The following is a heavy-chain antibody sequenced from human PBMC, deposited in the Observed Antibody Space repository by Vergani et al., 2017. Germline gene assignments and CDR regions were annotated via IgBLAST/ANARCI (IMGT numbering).Heavy chain of an antibody. CDR2: IIPILGIA. D-gene: IGHD2-2*02. J-gene: IGHJ4*01. CDR3: ARGPYCSSTSCYTDFDY. CDR1: GGTFSSYT. V-gene: IGHV1-69*02. Sequence: QVQLVQSGAEVKKPGSSVKVSCKASGGTFSSYTISWVRQAPGQGLEWMGRIIPILGIANYAQKFQGRVTITADKSTSTAYMELSSLRSEDTAVYYCARGPYCSSTSCYTDFDYWGHGTLVTVSS.